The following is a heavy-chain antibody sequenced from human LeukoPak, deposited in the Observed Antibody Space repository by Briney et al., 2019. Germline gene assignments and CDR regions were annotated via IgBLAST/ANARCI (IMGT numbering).Heavy chain of an antibody. Sequence: ASVKVSCKASGYTFTSYDINWVRQATGQGLEWMGWMNPNSGNTGYAQKFQGRVTMTRNTSISTAYMELSSLRSEDTAVYYCARGVYCSGGRCYPSIDYWGQGTLVTVSS. D-gene: IGHD2-15*01. J-gene: IGHJ4*02. CDR1: GYTFTSYD. CDR3: ARGVYCSGGRCYPSIDY. CDR2: MNPNSGNT. V-gene: IGHV1-8*01.